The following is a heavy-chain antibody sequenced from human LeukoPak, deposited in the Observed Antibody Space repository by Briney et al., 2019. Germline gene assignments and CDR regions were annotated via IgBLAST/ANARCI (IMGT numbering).Heavy chain of an antibody. CDR1: GYTFTSYY. CDR2: INPSGGST. J-gene: IGHJ4*02. V-gene: IGHV1-46*01. CDR3: ARDSGMVRGTVDY. Sequence: ALVKVSCKSSGYTFTSYYMYWVRQAPGQGLEWMGIINPSGGSTSYAQKFQGRVTMTRDTSTSTVYMELSSLRSEDTAVYYCARDSGMVRGTVDYWGQGTLVTVSS. D-gene: IGHD3-10*01.